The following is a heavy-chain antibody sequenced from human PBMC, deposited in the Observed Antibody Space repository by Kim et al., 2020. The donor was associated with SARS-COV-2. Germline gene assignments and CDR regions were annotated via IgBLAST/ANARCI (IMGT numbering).Heavy chain of an antibody. D-gene: IGHD2-15*01. J-gene: IGHJ4*02. Sequence: AVSVKSRIPINPDTSKNPFSLQLNSVTPEDTAVYYCARGLGLPLGGYFDYWGQGTLVTVSS. V-gene: IGHV6-1*01. CDR3: ARGLGLPLGGYFDY.